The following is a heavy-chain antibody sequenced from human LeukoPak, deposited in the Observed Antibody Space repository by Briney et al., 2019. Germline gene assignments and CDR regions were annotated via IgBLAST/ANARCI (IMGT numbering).Heavy chain of an antibody. CDR3: AREDSSGCFDY. V-gene: IGHV3-13*01. J-gene: IGHJ4*02. Sequence: GSLRLSCAASGFTFSSYDMHWVRQATGKGLEWVSAIGTAGDTYYPGSVKGRFTISRENAKNSLYLQMNSLRAGDTAVYYCAREDSSGCFDYWGQGTLVTVSS. CDR2: IGTAGDT. CDR1: GFTFSSYD. D-gene: IGHD6-19*01.